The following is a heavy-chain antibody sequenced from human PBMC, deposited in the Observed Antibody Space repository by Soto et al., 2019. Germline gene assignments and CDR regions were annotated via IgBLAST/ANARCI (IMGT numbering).Heavy chain of an antibody. D-gene: IGHD3-9*01. V-gene: IGHV5-51*01. CDR3: AIPRRYDILPGYIDY. CDR1: GYSSTTYW. Sequence: GESRKISCKGSGYSSTTYWIVWVRQMPGKGLEWMGIIYPGDSDTRYSPSFQGQVTISADKSISTAYLQWSSLKASDTAMYYCAIPRRYDILPGYIDYSGQGTLVPVSS. J-gene: IGHJ4*02. CDR2: IYPGDSDT.